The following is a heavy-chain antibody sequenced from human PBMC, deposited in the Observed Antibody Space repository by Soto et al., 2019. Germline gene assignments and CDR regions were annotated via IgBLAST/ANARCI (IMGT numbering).Heavy chain of an antibody. CDR2: INPGNGNT. J-gene: IGHJ5*02. CDR3: ARADCSSTSCSLGFDP. V-gene: IGHV1-3*01. D-gene: IGHD2-2*01. Sequence: ASVKVSCKASGYTFTSYGMNWVRQAPGRGLEWMGWINPGNGNTKYSQKFQGRVIIERDTSASTAYMELSSLRSEDTAVYYCARADCSSTSCSLGFDPWGQGTLVTVSS. CDR1: GYTFTSYG.